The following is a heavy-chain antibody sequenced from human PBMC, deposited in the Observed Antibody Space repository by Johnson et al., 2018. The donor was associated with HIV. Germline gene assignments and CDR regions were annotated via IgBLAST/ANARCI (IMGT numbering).Heavy chain of an antibody. J-gene: IGHJ3*02. D-gene: IGHD4/OR15-4a*01. CDR3: ASDRFSAVDYDPGAFDI. CDR2: ISSGGST. V-gene: IGHV3-66*02. Sequence: VLLVESGGGVVQPGGSLRLSCAASGFTFSSNYMSWVRQAPWKGLEWVSVISSGGSTYHADSVKGRFTISRDNSKNTLYLQMNSLRAEDTAVYYCASDRFSAVDYDPGAFDIWGQGTMVTVSS. CDR1: GFTFSSNY.